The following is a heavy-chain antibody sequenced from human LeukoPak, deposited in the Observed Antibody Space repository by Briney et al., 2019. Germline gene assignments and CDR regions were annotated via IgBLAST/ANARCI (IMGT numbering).Heavy chain of an antibody. J-gene: IGHJ4*02. Sequence: PGRSLRLSCTASGFTFGDYAMSWVRQAPGKGLDWIGFIRSKTSGGTTEYAASVKGRFIILRDDSKSIAYLQINSLKTEDTAVYYCTRGDGSGSYWGQGTLVTVSS. V-gene: IGHV3-49*04. CDR3: TRGDGSGSY. D-gene: IGHD1-26*01. CDR1: GFTFGDYA. CDR2: IRSKTSGGTT.